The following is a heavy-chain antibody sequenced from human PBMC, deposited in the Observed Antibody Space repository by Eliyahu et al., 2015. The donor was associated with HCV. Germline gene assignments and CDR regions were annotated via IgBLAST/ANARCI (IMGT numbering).Heavy chain of an antibody. CDR2: VKSKTDGGTT. Sequence: EVQLVESGGXLVKPGGSLRLSXAXSGFTFSNAWMNWVRQAPGKGLEWVGHVKSKTDGGTTDYAAPVKGRFTISRDDSKNTLYLQMDSLKSEDTAVYYCTVSMVRGWGQGTLVTVSS. CDR1: GFTFSNAW. CDR3: TVSMVRG. D-gene: IGHD3-10*01. J-gene: IGHJ4*02. V-gene: IGHV3-15*07.